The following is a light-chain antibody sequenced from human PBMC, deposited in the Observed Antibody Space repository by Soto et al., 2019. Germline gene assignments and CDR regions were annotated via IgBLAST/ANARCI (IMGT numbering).Light chain of an antibody. Sequence: QSVLTQSPSASGTPGQRVTISCSGSASTIGRNYVYWYQQLPGTAPKLLIYRNSQPPSGVPDRFSGSKSGTSASLAISGLRSEDEADYYCAAWDDNLSGFYVFGDGTKLTVL. V-gene: IGLV1-47*01. J-gene: IGLJ1*01. CDR2: RNS. CDR1: ASTIGRNY. CDR3: AAWDDNLSGFYV.